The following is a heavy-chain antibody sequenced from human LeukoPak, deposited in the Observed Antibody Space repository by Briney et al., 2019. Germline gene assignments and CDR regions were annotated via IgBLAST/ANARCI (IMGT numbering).Heavy chain of an antibody. J-gene: IGHJ5*02. Sequence: SGGSLRLSCAASGFTFSSYAMSWVRQAPGKGLEWVSAISGSGGSTYYADSVKGRFTISRDNFKNTLYLQMNSLRAEDTAVYYCAKDQLTWFETAPPGWFDPWGQGTLVTVSS. CDR1: GFTFSSYA. CDR3: AKDQLTWFETAPPGWFDP. D-gene: IGHD3-10*01. V-gene: IGHV3-23*01. CDR2: ISGSGGST.